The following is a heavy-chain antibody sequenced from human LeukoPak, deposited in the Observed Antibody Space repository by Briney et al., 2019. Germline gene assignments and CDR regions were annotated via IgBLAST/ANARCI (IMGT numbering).Heavy chain of an antibody. V-gene: IGHV4-4*07. CDR2: IYTSGST. D-gene: IGHD1-1*01. CDR3: ARDLRTGKRNWFDP. Sequence: PSETLSLTCTVSGGSISSYYWSWIRQPAGKGLEWIGRIYTSGSTNYNPSLKSRVTMSVDTSKNQFSLKLSSVTAADTAVYYCARDLRTGKRNWFDPWGQGTLVTVSS. J-gene: IGHJ5*02. CDR1: GGSISSYY.